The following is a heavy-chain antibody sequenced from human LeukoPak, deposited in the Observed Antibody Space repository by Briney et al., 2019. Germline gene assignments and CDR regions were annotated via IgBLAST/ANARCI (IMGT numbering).Heavy chain of an antibody. Sequence: GGSLRLSCAASGFTFSDYYMSWIRRAPGKGLEWVSSISSGSSHIFYADSVMGRFTISRDNAKNSLYLQMNSLRAEDTAVYYCARGGTGATRDDTFDIWGQGTMVTVSS. CDR3: ARGGTGATRDDTFDI. J-gene: IGHJ3*02. CDR1: GFTFSDYY. D-gene: IGHD1-7*01. V-gene: IGHV3-11*06. CDR2: ISSGSSHI.